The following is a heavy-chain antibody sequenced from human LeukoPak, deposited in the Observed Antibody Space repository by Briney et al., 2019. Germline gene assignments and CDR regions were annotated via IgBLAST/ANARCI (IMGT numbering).Heavy chain of an antibody. Sequence: PGGSLRLSCAASGFTFSSYSMNWVRQAPGKGLEWVSYTSSSSTIYYADSVKGRFTISRDNAKNSLYLQMNSLRAEDTAVYYCARDLDTAMVIPLYYFDYWGQGTLVTVSS. CDR1: GFTFSSYS. D-gene: IGHD5-18*01. V-gene: IGHV3-48*01. CDR2: TSSSSTI. CDR3: ARDLDTAMVIPLYYFDY. J-gene: IGHJ4*02.